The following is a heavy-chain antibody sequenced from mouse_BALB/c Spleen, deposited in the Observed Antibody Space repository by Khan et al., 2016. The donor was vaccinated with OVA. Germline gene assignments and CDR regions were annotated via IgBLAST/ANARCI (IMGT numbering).Heavy chain of an antibody. J-gene: IGHJ2*01. Sequence: EVQLVESGPGPVNPSQSLSLTCTVTGYSITSDYVWNWIRQFPGNKLEWMGYISYSGRTSYTPSLKSRISITRDTSKNQVFLQLNAVTTEDTATDFCARSVTITTEVATDLDYWGQGTTLTVSS. CDR2: ISYSGRT. D-gene: IGHD1-1*01. CDR1: GYSITSDYV. CDR3: ARSVTITTEVATDLDY. V-gene: IGHV3-2*02.